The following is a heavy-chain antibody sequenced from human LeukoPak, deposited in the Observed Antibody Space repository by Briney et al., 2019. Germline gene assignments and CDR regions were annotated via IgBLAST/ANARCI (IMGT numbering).Heavy chain of an antibody. CDR3: ARPYIASSGEP. Sequence: PSETLSLTCTVSGGSISSGGYYWSWIRQPPGKGLEWIGSIYYSGSSYYNPSLKSRVTISVDTSKNQFSLKLSSVTAADTAVYYCARPYIASSGEPWGQGTLVTVSS. CDR1: GGSISSGGYY. CDR2: IYYSGSS. D-gene: IGHD6-13*01. V-gene: IGHV4-39*01. J-gene: IGHJ5*02.